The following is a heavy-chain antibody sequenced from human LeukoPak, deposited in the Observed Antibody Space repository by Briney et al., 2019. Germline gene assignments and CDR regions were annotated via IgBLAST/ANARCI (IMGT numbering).Heavy chain of an antibody. CDR3: ARVGYGGGFDP. D-gene: IGHD4-23*01. CDR1: GDSISSYY. CDR2: IYYSGST. V-gene: IGHV4-59*01. J-gene: IGHJ5*02. Sequence: PSETLSLTCTVSGDSISSYYWSWIRQPPGKGLEWIGYIYYSGSTNYNPSLKSRVTISVDTSKNQFSLKLSSVTAADTAVYYCARVGYGGGFDPWGQGTLVTVSS.